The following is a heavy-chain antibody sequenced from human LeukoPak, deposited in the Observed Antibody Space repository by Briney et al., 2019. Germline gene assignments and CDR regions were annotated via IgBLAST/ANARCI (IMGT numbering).Heavy chain of an antibody. CDR2: IWYDGSNK. CDR1: GFTFSSYG. D-gene: IGHD3-3*01. CDR3: AKSNFWSGYYLFDY. Sequence: GGSLRLSCAASGFTFSSYGMHWVRQAPGKGLEWVAVIWYDGSNKYYADSVKGRFTISRDNSKNTLYLQMNSLRAADTAVYYCAKSNFWSGYYLFDYWGQGTLVTVSS. V-gene: IGHV3-33*06. J-gene: IGHJ4*02.